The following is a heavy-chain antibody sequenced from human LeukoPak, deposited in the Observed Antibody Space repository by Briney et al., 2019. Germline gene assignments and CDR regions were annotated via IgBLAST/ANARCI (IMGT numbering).Heavy chain of an antibody. D-gene: IGHD5-12*01. CDR3: AAQYSGYVRLDY. V-gene: IGHV4-4*02. CDR1: GGSISSSNW. Sequence: SETLSLTCAVSGGSISSSNWWSWVRQPPGKGLEWIGEIYHSGSTNYNPSLKSRVTISVDKSKNQFSLKLSSVTAADTAVYYCAAQYSGYVRLDYWGQGTLVTVPS. J-gene: IGHJ4*02. CDR2: IYHSGST.